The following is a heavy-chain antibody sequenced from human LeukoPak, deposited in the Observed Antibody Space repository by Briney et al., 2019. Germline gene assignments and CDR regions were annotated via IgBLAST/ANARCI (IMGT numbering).Heavy chain of an antibody. V-gene: IGHV4-59*01. Sequence: SETLSLTCTVSGGSNSSYHWSWIQQPPGKALEWIGYIYYSGSTNHNPSLKSRVTISVDTSKNQFSLKLSSVTAADTAVYYCARAYYYGSGSYAFDIWGQGTMVTVSS. CDR3: ARAYYYGSGSYAFDI. J-gene: IGHJ3*02. D-gene: IGHD3-10*01. CDR2: IYYSGST. CDR1: GGSNSSYH.